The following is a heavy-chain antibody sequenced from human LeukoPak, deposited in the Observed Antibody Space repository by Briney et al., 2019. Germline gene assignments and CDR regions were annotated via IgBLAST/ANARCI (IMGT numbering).Heavy chain of an antibody. D-gene: IGHD5-18*01. V-gene: IGHV1-69*13. CDR2: IIPIFGTA. CDR3: ARKAGRGYSYFDP. J-gene: IGHJ5*02. CDR1: GGTFSSYA. Sequence: SVKVSCKASGGTFSSYAISWVRQAPGQGFEWMGGIIPIFGTANYAQKFQGRVTITADESTSTAYMELSSLRSEDTAVYYCARKAGRGYSYFDPWGQGTLVTVSS.